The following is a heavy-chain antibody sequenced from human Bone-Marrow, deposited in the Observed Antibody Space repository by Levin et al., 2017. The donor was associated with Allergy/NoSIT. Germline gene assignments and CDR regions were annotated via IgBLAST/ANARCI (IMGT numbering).Heavy chain of an antibody. V-gene: IGHV3-23*01. J-gene: IGHJ6*02. CDR2: ISGSGGST. CDR3: AKDRSVRFLVWPKYYYYGMDV. CDR1: GFTFSSYA. D-gene: IGHD3-3*01. Sequence: AGGSLRLSCAASGFTFSSYAMSWVRQAPGQGLEWVSLISGSGGSTYYADSVKGRFTISRDNSKNTLYLQMNSLRAEDTAVYYCAKDRSVRFLVWPKYYYYGMDVWGQGTTVTVSS.